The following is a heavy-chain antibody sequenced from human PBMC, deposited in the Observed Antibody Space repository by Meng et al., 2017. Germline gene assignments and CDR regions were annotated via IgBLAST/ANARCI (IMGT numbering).Heavy chain of an antibody. V-gene: IGHV4-34*01. CDR1: GGSFSGYY. J-gene: IGHJ4*02. D-gene: IGHD1-14*01. CDR3: ARGRIRGYMDY. Sequence: SETLSLTCAVYGGSFSGYYWSWIRQPPGKGLEWIGEINHSGSTNYNPSLKSRVNISVDTSKNQSPLKLSSVTAADTAVYYCARGRIRGYMDYWGQGTLVTVSS. CDR2: INHSGST.